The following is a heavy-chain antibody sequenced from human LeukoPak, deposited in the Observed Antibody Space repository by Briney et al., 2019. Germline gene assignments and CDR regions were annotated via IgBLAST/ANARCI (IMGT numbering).Heavy chain of an antibody. Sequence: XSXYSXGWIRQPPGKGLEWIGHIHYSGSTNYNSSLKSRVTISVDTSKNQFSLKLNSVTAADTAVYYCARARSIFGVVDFFDYWGQGALVTVSS. CDR3: ARARSIFGVVDFFDY. J-gene: IGHJ4*02. CDR2: IHYSGST. CDR1: XSXYS. V-gene: IGHV4-59*01. D-gene: IGHD3-3*01.